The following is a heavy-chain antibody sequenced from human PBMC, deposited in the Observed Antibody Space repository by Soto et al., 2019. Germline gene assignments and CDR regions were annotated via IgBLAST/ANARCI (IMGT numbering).Heavy chain of an antibody. Sequence: XESLRVSCKCSGYSFTSYGSSWVLQMPGKGLEWMGRIDPSDSYTNYSPSFQGHVTISADKSISTAYLQWSSLKASDTAMYYCARSGSSSSFYYYYYGMDVWRQGTTVTV. CDR1: GYSFTSYG. V-gene: IGHV5-10-1*01. CDR2: IDPSDSYT. J-gene: IGHJ6*02. D-gene: IGHD6-6*01. CDR3: ARSGSSSSFYYYYYGMDV.